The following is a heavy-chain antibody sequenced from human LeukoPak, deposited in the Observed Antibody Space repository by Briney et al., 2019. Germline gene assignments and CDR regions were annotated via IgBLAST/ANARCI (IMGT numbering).Heavy chain of an antibody. J-gene: IGHJ4*02. CDR2: ISGSGGST. D-gene: IGHD6-19*01. V-gene: IGHV3-23*01. CDR1: GFTFSSYG. CDR3: AKLIAVAGNGDY. Sequence: PGGSLRLSCAASGFTFSSYGMSWVRQAPGKGLEWVSAISGSGGSTYYADSVKGRFTISRDNSKNTLYLQMNSLRAEDTAVYYCAKLIAVAGNGDYWGQGTLVTVSS.